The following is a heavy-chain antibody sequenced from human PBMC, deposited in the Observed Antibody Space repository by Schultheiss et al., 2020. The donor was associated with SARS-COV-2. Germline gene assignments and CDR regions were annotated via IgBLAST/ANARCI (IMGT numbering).Heavy chain of an antibody. CDR3: ASGGFSVAGAFDI. Sequence: SVKVSCKASGYTFTSYGISWVRQAPGQGLEWMGGIMPFFGSASYAQKFQGRVTITADESTSTAYMELSSLRAEDTAVYYCASGGFSVAGAFDIWGQGTMVTVSS. D-gene: IGHD3-16*01. CDR2: IMPFFGSA. J-gene: IGHJ3*02. V-gene: IGHV1-69*13. CDR1: GYTFTSYG.